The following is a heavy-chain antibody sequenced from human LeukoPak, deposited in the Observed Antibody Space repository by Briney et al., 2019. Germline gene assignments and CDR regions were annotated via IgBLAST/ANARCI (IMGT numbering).Heavy chain of an antibody. CDR1: GFTFSSYA. V-gene: IGHV3-30-3*01. D-gene: IGHD2-2*01. Sequence: GGSLRLSCAASGFTFSSYAMHWVRPAPGKGLEWVAVISYDGSNKYYADSVKGRFTISRDNSKNTLYLQMNSLRAEDTAVYYCARDPVVTAAAMDVWGQGTTVTVSS. J-gene: IGHJ6*02. CDR2: ISYDGSNK. CDR3: ARDPVVTAAAMDV.